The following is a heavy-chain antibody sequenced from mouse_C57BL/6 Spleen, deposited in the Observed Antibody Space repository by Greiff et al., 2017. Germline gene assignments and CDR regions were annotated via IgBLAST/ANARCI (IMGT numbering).Heavy chain of an antibody. Sequence: VQLQQSGPELVKPGASVKISCKASGYTFTDYYMNWVKQSHGKSLEWIGDINPNNGGTSYNQKFKGKATWTVDKSSSTAYMELRSLTSEDSAVYYCAIPQDYWGQGTTLTVSS. CDR3: AIPQDY. V-gene: IGHV1-26*01. J-gene: IGHJ2*01. CDR1: GYTFTDYY. CDR2: INPNNGGT.